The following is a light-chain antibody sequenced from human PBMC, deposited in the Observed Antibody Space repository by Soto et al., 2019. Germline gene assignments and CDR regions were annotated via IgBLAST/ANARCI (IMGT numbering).Light chain of an antibody. Sequence: SYELTQPPSVSVAPGQTARIACGGNNIGSKNVHWYQQKPGQAPVLVVYDDSDRPSGIPERFSGSNSENTATLTISRVEAGDEADYYCQVWDDSRDHYVFGNGTKVTVL. J-gene: IGLJ1*01. CDR1: NIGSKN. V-gene: IGLV3-21*02. CDR2: DDS. CDR3: QVWDDSRDHYV.